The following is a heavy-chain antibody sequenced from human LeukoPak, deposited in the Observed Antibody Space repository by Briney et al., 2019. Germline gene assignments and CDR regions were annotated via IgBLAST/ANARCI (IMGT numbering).Heavy chain of an antibody. J-gene: IGHJ4*02. CDR2: IYYSGST. D-gene: IGHD3-10*01. Sequence: SETLSLTCTVSGGSISTYYWSWIRQPPGKGLEWIGYIYYSGSTSYNPSLKSRVAISVDTSKNQFSLKLSSVTAADTAVYYCARVGFGELSYWGQGTLVTVSS. CDR1: GGSISTYY. V-gene: IGHV4-59*01. CDR3: ARVGFGELSY.